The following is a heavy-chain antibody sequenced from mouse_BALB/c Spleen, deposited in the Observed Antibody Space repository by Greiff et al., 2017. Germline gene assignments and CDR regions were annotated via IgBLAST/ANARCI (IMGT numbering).Heavy chain of an antibody. D-gene: IGHD1-2*01. J-gene: IGHJ2*01. Sequence: DVQLVESGGGLVKPGGSLKLSCAASGFTFSSYAMSWVRQTPEKRLEWVASISSGGSTYYPDSVKGRFTISRDNARNILYLQMSSLRSEDTAMYYCARGPVLRHCDYWGQGTTLTVSS. CDR2: ISSGGST. CDR1: GFTFSSYA. CDR3: ARGPVLRHCDY. V-gene: IGHV5-6-5*01.